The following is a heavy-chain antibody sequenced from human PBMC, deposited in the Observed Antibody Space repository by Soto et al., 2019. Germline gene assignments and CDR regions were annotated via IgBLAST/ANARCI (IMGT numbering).Heavy chain of an antibody. CDR2: IKQDGSEK. CDR3: ARDFEYYDSSGYYYLSYYFDY. CDR1: GFTFSSYW. Sequence: GSLRLSCAASGFTFSSYWMSWVRQGPGKGLEWVANIKQDGSEKYYVDSVKGRYTISRDNAKNSLYLQMNSLRAEDTAVYYCARDFEYYDSSGYYYLSYYFDYWGQGTLVTVSS. V-gene: IGHV3-7*01. J-gene: IGHJ4*02. D-gene: IGHD3-22*01.